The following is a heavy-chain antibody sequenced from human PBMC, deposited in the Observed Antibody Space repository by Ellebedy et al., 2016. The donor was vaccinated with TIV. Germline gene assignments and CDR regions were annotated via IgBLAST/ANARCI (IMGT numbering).Heavy chain of an antibody. CDR2: INPNSGGT. CDR1: GYTFSAYY. CDR3: ARRRSVTGPN. J-gene: IGHJ4*02. D-gene: IGHD6-19*01. V-gene: IGHV1-2*02. Sequence: ASVKVSCXASGYTFSAYYMHWVRQAPGQGLEWMGWINPNSGGTNYAQKFQGRVTLTRDTSITTFYMEMSRLKSDDTAVYYCARRRSVTGPNWGQGTLVTVSS.